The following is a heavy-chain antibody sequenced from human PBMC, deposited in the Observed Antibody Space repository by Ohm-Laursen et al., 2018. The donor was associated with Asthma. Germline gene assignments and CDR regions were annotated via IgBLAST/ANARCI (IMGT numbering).Heavy chain of an antibody. V-gene: IGHV3-30*18. D-gene: IGHD3-10*01. Sequence: SSLRLSCAASGFTFSSYGMHWVRQAPGKGLEWVAVISYDGSNKYYADSVKGRFTISRDNSKNTLYLQMNSLGGEDTAVFYCAKSSGAGSNYYYGMDVWGQGTTVTVSS. CDR2: ISYDGSNK. CDR1: GFTFSSYG. CDR3: AKSSGAGSNYYYGMDV. J-gene: IGHJ6*02.